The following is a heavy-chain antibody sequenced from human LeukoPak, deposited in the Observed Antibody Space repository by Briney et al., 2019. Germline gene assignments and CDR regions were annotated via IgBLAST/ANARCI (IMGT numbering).Heavy chain of an antibody. CDR2: ISGSGGST. CDR1: GFTFSSYA. CDR3: AKDDYDYVWGSYRPRGNFDY. J-gene: IGHJ4*02. D-gene: IGHD3-16*02. Sequence: GGSLRLSCAASGFTFSSYAMSWVRQAPGKGLEWVSAISGSGGSTYYADSVKGRFTISRDNSKNTLHLQMNSLRAEDTAVYYCAKDDYDYVWGSYRPRGNFDYWGQGTLVTVSS. V-gene: IGHV3-23*01.